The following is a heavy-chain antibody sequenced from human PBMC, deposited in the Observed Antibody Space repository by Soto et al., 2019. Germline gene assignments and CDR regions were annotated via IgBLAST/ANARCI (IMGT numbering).Heavy chain of an antibody. Sequence: EVHLLESGGDLVQPGGSLRLSCTASGLTFSTYAMSGVRQSPGKGLEWVSAIGGSGTGGRTYYAYSVKGRVTIARDNSKNTVYLQISRLRADDTAVYYCAQSPGGLDGYKYAYYAMDVWGQGTTVTVSS. CDR1: GLTFSTYA. V-gene: IGHV3-23*01. CDR2: IGGSGTGGRT. D-gene: IGHD5-12*01. CDR3: AQSPGGLDGYKYAYYAMDV. J-gene: IGHJ6*02.